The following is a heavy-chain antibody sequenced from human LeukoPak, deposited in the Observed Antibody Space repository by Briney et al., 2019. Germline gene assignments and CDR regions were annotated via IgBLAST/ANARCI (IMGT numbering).Heavy chain of an antibody. CDR2: INSRSTTL. CDR1: GFTFTTYN. J-gene: IGHJ4*02. CDR3: ARGTYSSGWLEFSDFDF. Sequence: PGGSLGLSCAASGFTFTTYNMHWVRQAPGKGLEWVSYINSRSTTLYYADSVKGRFTVSRDNAKNSLYLQMNSLRVEDTAVYYCARGTYSSGWLEFSDFDFWGQGTLVTVSS. D-gene: IGHD6-19*01. V-gene: IGHV3-48*01.